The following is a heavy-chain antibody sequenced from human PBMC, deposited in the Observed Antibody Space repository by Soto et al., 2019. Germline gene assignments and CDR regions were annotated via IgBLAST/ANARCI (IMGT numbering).Heavy chain of an antibody. CDR1: GGSSSGYY. Sequence: SETLSLTCAVYGGSSSGYYWSWIRQPPGKGLEWIGEINHSGSTNYNPSLKSRVTISVDTSKNQFSLKLSSVTAADTAVYYCARDLLWFGELPADYYYGMDVWGQGTTVTVSS. J-gene: IGHJ6*02. D-gene: IGHD3-10*01. CDR2: INHSGST. CDR3: ARDLLWFGELPADYYYGMDV. V-gene: IGHV4-34*01.